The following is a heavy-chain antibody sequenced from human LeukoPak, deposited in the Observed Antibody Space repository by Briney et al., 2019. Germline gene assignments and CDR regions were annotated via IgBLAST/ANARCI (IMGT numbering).Heavy chain of an antibody. V-gene: IGHV3-30*02. CDR3: AKADYYYDSSGYSYRWFDP. J-gene: IGHJ5*02. CDR2: IRYDGSNK. CDR1: GFTFSSYG. D-gene: IGHD3-22*01. Sequence: GGSLRLSCAASGFTFSSYGMHWVRQAPGKGLEWVAFIRYDGSNKYYADSVKGRFTISRDNSKNTPYLQMNSLRAEDTAVYYCAKADYYYDSSGYSYRWFDPWGQGTLVTVSS.